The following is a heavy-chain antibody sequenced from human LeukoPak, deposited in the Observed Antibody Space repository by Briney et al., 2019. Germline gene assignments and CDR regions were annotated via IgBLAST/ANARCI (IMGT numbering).Heavy chain of an antibody. CDR3: ARRQLGYCSSTSCYRITRFDP. V-gene: IGHV4-34*01. Sequence: SETLSLTCAVYGGSFSGYYWSWIRQPPGKGLEWVGEINHSGSTNYNPSLKSRVTISVDTSKNQFSLKLSSVTAADTAVYYCARRQLGYCSSTSCYRITRFDPWGQGTLVTVSS. D-gene: IGHD2-2*01. CDR2: INHSGST. CDR1: GGSFSGYY. J-gene: IGHJ5*02.